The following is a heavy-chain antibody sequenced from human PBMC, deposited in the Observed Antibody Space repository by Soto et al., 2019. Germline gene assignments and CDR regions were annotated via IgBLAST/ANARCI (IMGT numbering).Heavy chain of an antibody. J-gene: IGHJ6*02. CDR2: IKEDETET. CDR3: ARVKPPEYKNSFEYGLAV. CDR1: GFTFIDYW. V-gene: IGHV3-7*03. D-gene: IGHD3-16*01. Sequence: PGGSLRLSCAASGFTFIDYWMTWVRQAPGKGLEWVANIKEDETETRNVDSVKGRFIISRDNGKNSLYLEMNSLRAEDTAVYYCARVKPPEYKNSFEYGLAVWGQRTTVTVSS.